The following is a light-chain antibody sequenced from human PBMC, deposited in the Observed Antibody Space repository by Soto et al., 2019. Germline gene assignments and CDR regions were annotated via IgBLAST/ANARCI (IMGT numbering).Light chain of an antibody. CDR2: DVT. V-gene: IGLV2-11*01. J-gene: IGLJ3*02. CDR3: CSYAGSYTV. CDR1: SSDVGGYNY. Sequence: QSALTQPRSVSGSPGQSVTISCNGTSSDVGGYNYVSWYQQHPGKAPKFMIYDVTKRPSGVPDRFSGSKSGNTASLTISGLQAEDEAYYYCCSYAGSYTVFGGGTKLTVL.